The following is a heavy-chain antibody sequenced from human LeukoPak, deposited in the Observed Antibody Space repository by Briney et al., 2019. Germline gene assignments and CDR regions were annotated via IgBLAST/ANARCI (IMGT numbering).Heavy chain of an antibody. V-gene: IGHV1-18*01. D-gene: IGHD1-14*01. CDR3: AREETHHVYYGMDV. CDR1: GYAFTSYG. Sequence: ASVKVSCKASGYAFTSYGISWVRQAPGQGLEWMGWISAYNGNTNYAQKVQGRVTMTTDTSTSTAYMELRSLRSDDTAVYYCAREETHHVYYGMDVWGQGTMVTVSS. J-gene: IGHJ6*02. CDR2: ISAYNGNT.